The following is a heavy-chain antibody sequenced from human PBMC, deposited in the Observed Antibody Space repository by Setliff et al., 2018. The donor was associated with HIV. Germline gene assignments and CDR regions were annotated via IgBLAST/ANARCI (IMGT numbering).Heavy chain of an antibody. CDR1: GFTVSGSY. V-gene: IGHV3-66*02. J-gene: IGHJ4*02. CDR3: ARVLPYNSALDK. D-gene: IGHD6-19*01. Sequence: GGSLRLSCAASGFTVSGSYMSWVRQAPGKGLEWVSTTYSDGSTYHADSVKGRFTLSRDNSKNTLYLQMNSLTPEDTAVYYCARVLPYNSALDKWGQGTLVTVSS. CDR2: TYSDGST.